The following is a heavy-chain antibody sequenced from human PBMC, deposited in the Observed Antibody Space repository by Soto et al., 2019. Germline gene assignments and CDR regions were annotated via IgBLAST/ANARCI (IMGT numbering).Heavy chain of an antibody. Sequence: ASVKVSCKGAGYTFTSYAMHWVRQAPGQRLEWMGWINAGNGNTKYSQKFQGRVTITRDTSASTAYMELSSLRSEDTAVYYCARDFPVYCSGGSCYGYFDYWGQGTLVTVSS. J-gene: IGHJ4*02. CDR2: INAGNGNT. CDR1: GYTFTSYA. CDR3: ARDFPVYCSGGSCYGYFDY. V-gene: IGHV1-3*01. D-gene: IGHD2-15*01.